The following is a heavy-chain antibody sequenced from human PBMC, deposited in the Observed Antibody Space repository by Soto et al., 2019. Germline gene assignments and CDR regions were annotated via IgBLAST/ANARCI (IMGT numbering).Heavy chain of an antibody. D-gene: IGHD6-13*01. CDR2: ISAYNGNT. CDR3: ARTESSSRSLYYYYYIDV. J-gene: IGHJ6*03. Sequence: QVQLVQSGAEVKKRGASVKVSYKPSGYTFTSYGISWVRQAPGQGLEWMGWISAYNGNTNYAQKLQGRVTMTTDTSKSTAYMELRSLRSDDTAVYYCARTESSSRSLYYYYYIDVWGKGTTVTVSS. V-gene: IGHV1-18*01. CDR1: GYTFTSYG.